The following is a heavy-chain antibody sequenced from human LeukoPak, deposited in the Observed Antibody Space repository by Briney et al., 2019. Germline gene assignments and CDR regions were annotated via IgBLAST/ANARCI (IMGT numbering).Heavy chain of an antibody. V-gene: IGHV4-59*11. D-gene: IGHD2-15*01. Sequence: SETLSLTCTVSGASISSHYWSWIRQSPGKGLEWIGYISYSGITNYNPSLKSRVTISVDTSKNHFSLRLSSVTAADTAVYYCASRAHWSCGSCYGNWFDPWGQGTLVTVSS. CDR3: ASRAHWSCGSCYGNWFDP. CDR1: GASISSHY. J-gene: IGHJ5*02. CDR2: ISYSGIT.